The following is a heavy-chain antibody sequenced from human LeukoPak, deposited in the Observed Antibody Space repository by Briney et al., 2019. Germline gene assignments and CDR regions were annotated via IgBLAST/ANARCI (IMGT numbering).Heavy chain of an antibody. CDR2: IKQDGSEK. J-gene: IGHJ5*02. V-gene: IGHV3-7*01. CDR3: AREEDCSSTSCYDPNWFDP. CDR1: GFTFSSYW. D-gene: IGHD2-2*01. Sequence: GGSLRPSCAAPGFTFSSYWMSWVRQAPGKGLEWVANIKQDGSEKYYVDSVKGRFTISRDNAKNSLYLQMNSLRAEDTAVYYCAREEDCSSTSCYDPNWFDPWGQGTLVTVSS.